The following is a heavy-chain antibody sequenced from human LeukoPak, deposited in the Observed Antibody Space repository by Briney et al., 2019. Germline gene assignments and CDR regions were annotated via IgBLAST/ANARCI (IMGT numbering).Heavy chain of an antibody. CDR2: ISYDGSNK. CDR1: GFTFSSYA. V-gene: IGHV3-30-3*01. CDR3: ARGTRGSTSG. Sequence: GGSLRLSCAASGFTFSSYAMHWVRQAPGKGLEWVAVISYDGSNKYYADSVKGRFTISRDNSKNTLYLQMNSLRAEDTAVYYCARGTRGSTSGWGQGTLVTVSS. J-gene: IGHJ4*02. D-gene: IGHD2-2*01.